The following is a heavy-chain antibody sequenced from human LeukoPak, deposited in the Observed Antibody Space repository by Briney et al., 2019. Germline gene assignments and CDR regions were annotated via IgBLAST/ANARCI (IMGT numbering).Heavy chain of an antibody. CDR1: GFTFSSYS. D-gene: IGHD6-19*01. CDR3: ARDLNSGFVYYYGMDV. CDR2: ISSSSSYI. Sequence: PGGSLRLSCAASGFTFSSYSMNWVCQAPGKGLEWVSSISSSSSYIYYADSVKGRFTISRDNAKNSLYLQMNSLRAEDTAVYYCARDLNSGFVYYYGMDVRGQGTTVTVSS. V-gene: IGHV3-21*01. J-gene: IGHJ6*02.